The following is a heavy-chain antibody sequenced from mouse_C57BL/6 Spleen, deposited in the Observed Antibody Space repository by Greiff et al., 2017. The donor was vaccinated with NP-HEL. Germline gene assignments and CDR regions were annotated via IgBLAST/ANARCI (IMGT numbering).Heavy chain of an antibody. Sequence: EVQLQQSGPVLVKPGASVKMSCKASGYTFTDYYMNWVKQSHGKSLEWIGVINPYNGGTSYNQKFKGKATLTVDKSSSTAYMELNSLTSEDSAVYYCARPKNYGSSPYYYAMDYWGQGTSVTVSS. J-gene: IGHJ4*01. D-gene: IGHD1-1*01. CDR2: INPYNGGT. V-gene: IGHV1-19*01. CDR3: ARPKNYGSSPYYYAMDY. CDR1: GYTFTDYY.